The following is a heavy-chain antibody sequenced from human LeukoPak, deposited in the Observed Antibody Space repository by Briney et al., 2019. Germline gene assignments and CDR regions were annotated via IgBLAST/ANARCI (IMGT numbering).Heavy chain of an antibody. V-gene: IGHV3-23*01. J-gene: IGHJ4*02. D-gene: IGHD1-26*01. Sequence: PGGSPRLSCVASGFTFKNYAMNWVRQAPGKGLEWLATIYGSGVSISYADSVKGRFIISRDNSNNTLYLQMNSLRAEDTAMYFCAKDLGWELPAEAYWGQGILVSVSS. CDR1: GFTFKNYA. CDR3: AKDLGWELPAEAY. CDR2: IYGSGVSI.